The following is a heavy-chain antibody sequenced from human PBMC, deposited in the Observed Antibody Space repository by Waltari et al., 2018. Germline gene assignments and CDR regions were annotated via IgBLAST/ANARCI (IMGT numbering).Heavy chain of an antibody. CDR3: ARLADCTSSICYYDY. J-gene: IGHJ4*02. CDR1: GYTFTNYA. CDR2: ISPGDGNT. V-gene: IGHV1-3*01. Sequence: QVQLVQSGAEVKKPGSSVEVSCKTSGYTFTNYAIHWVRQAPGQRLEWMGRISPGDGNTKYSQKFQGRVTITRDTSASTAYMELSSLRSEDTAVYYCARLADCTSSICYYDYWGQGTLVSVSS. D-gene: IGHD2-2*01.